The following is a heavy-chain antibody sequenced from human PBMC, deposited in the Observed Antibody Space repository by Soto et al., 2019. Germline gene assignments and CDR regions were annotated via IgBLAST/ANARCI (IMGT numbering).Heavy chain of an antibody. J-gene: IGHJ4*02. CDR2: IYFTGGT. CDR3: ASFPVYTGRERSPIFDS. V-gene: IGHV4-59*08. D-gene: IGHD2-2*02. Sequence: QVQLQESGPGLVKPSETLSLTCPVSGDSMSSHYWNWVRQTPGKGLEWIGCIYFTGGTIYNPSLMSRRTMPEDTSKNQSFVTLNSVTATDTAVYYCASFPVYTGRERSPIFDSCGQGNLVSVSS. CDR1: GDSMSSHY.